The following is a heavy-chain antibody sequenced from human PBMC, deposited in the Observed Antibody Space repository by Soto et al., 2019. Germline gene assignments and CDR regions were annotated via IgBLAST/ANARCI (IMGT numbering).Heavy chain of an antibody. D-gene: IGHD2-2*01. CDR2: INHSGST. J-gene: IGHJ4*02. CDR3: AKDRRHDLLPKTTDY. CDR1: GGSFSGYY. V-gene: IGHV4-34*01. Sequence: PSETLSLTCAVYGGSFSGYYWSWIRQPPGKGLEWIGEINHSGSTNYNPSLKSRVTISVDTSKNQFSLKLSSVTAADTAVYYCAKDRRHDLLPKTTDYWGQGTLVTVSS.